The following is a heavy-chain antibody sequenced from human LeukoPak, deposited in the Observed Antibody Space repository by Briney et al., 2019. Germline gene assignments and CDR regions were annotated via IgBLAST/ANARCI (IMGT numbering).Heavy chain of an antibody. CDR3: ASRTYYGSGPDY. J-gene: IGHJ4*02. CDR2: IYYRGST. D-gene: IGHD3-10*01. Sequence: SETLSLTSTVSGGSISSYYWSWIRQPPGKGPEWIGYIYYRGSTNYNPSLKSRVTISVDTSKNQFSLRLTSVTAADTAMYYCASRTYYGSGPDYWGQGTLVTVSS. V-gene: IGHV4-59*01. CDR1: GGSISSYY.